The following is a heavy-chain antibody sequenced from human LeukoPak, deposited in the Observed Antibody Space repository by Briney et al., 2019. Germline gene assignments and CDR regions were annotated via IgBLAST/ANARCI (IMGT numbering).Heavy chain of an antibody. J-gene: IGHJ4*02. Sequence: SVKGRFTISRDSAKNSLYLQMNSLRAEDTALYFCANGRSSGGMLQHDYWGQGTLVTVSS. D-gene: IGHD4-23*01. V-gene: IGHV3-11*03. CDR3: ANGRSSGGMLQHDY.